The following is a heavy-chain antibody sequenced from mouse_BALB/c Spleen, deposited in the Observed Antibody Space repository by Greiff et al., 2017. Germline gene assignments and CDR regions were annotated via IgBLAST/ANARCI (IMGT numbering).Heavy chain of an antibody. V-gene: IGHV5-4*02. J-gene: IGHJ4*01. CDR1: GFTFSDYY. D-gene: IGHD1-1*01. CDR2: ISDGGSYT. CDR3: ARSRSYGKDAMDY. Sequence: EVQVVESGGGLVKPGGSLKLSCAASGFTFSDYYMYWVRQTPEKRLEWVATISDGGSYTYYPDSVKGRFTISRDNAKNNLYLQMSSLKSEDTAMYYCARSRSYGKDAMDYWGQGTSVTVSS.